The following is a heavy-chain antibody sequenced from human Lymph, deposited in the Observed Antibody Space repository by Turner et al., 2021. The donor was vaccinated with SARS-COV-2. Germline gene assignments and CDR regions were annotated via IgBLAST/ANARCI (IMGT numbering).Heavy chain of an antibody. J-gene: IGHJ6*02. Sequence: EVQLLESGGGLVQPGGSLRLSCAASGFTFSSYGMSWVRQAPGKGLEWVSVISGSGGSTYYADSVKGRFTISRDNSKNTLYLQMNSLRAEDTAVYYCAKDRVVPPAIWNYYYYYGMDVWGQGTTVTVSS. CDR2: ISGSGGST. CDR3: AKDRVVPPAIWNYYYYYGMDV. D-gene: IGHD2-2*02. CDR1: GFTFSSYG. V-gene: IGHV3-23*01.